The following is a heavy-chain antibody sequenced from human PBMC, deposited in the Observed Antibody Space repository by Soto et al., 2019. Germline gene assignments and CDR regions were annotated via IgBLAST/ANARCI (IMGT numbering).Heavy chain of an antibody. CDR2: IYYSGST. V-gene: IGHV4-59*01. CDR3: ARTSSGRLFDS. D-gene: IGHD6-19*01. CDR1: GGSISSYY. Sequence: PSETLSLPCTVSGGSISSYYWRWIRQPPGKGLEWIGYIYYSGSTNYNPSLKSRVTISVDTSKNQFSLKLSSVTAADTAVYYCARTSSGRLFDSWGQGTLVTVSS. J-gene: IGHJ5*01.